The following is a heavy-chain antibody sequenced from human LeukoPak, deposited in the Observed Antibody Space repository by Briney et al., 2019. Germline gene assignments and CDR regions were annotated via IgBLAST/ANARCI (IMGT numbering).Heavy chain of an antibody. Sequence: ASVKVSCKASGYSFTVYYIHWVRQAPGQGLEWMGRINPNTGVTDYAQKFQGRVTVTRDTSIRTVSMDLRLRSDDTAVYYCARGSRGGGYEAFDFWGQGTQVTVSS. D-gene: IGHD5-12*01. CDR3: ARGSRGGGYEAFDF. CDR1: GYSFTVYY. J-gene: IGHJ4*02. CDR2: INPNTGVT. V-gene: IGHV1-2*06.